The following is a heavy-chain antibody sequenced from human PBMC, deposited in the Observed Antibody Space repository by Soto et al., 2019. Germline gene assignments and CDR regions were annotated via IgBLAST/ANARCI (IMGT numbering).Heavy chain of an antibody. CDR3: AGVGSTTWMDV. Sequence: EVQLVESGGGLVQRGGSLRLSCVASGFTFSNYWMHWVRQAPGKGLVWVSRITSDGITTSHADSVKGRFTISRDNAKNTLYLQMNSLRAEDTAVYYCAGVGSTTWMDVWGQGTTVTVSS. CDR2: ITSDGITT. V-gene: IGHV3-74*01. D-gene: IGHD1-26*01. CDR1: GFTFSNYW. J-gene: IGHJ6*02.